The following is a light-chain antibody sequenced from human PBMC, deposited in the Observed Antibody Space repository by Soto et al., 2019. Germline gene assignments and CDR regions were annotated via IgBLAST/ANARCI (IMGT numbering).Light chain of an antibody. CDR2: ATS. Sequence: DIQMTQSPSSLSASVGDRVTITCRASQGINHYLAWFQQKPGKVPKLLIYATSTLQSGVPSRFSGSGFGTDFTLTISSLQPEDVATYYCQKHNSAPLFFGPGTKVDN. V-gene: IGKV1-27*01. CDR1: QGINHY. J-gene: IGKJ3*01. CDR3: QKHNSAPLF.